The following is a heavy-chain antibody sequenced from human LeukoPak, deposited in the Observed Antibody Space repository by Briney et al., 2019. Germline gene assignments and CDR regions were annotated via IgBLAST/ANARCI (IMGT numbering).Heavy chain of an antibody. D-gene: IGHD7-27*01. CDR2: IYTSGST. J-gene: IGHJ4*02. Sequence: SETLSLTCTVSGGSISSGSYYWSWIRQPAGKGLEWIGRIYTSGSTNYNPSLKSRVTISVDTSKNQFSLKLSSVTAADTAVYYCARSRGNWGQYYFDYWGQGTLVTVSS. CDR3: ARSRGNWGQYYFDY. V-gene: IGHV4-61*02. CDR1: GGSISSGSYY.